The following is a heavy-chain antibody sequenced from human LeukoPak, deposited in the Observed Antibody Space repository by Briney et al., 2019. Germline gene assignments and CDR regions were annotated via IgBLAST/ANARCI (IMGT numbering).Heavy chain of an antibody. V-gene: IGHV3-43*02. J-gene: IGHJ4*02. CDR2: ISWDGGST. D-gene: IGHD1-7*01. CDR3: SPYDWNYLGDY. Sequence: GGSLRLSCAASGYTFHNYAMHWVRQAPGRGLEWVSLISWDGGSTYYADSVKGRFTISRDNSKNSLYLQMNNLRTEDTAFYYCSPYDWNYLGDYWGQGTLVTVSS. CDR1: GYTFHNYA.